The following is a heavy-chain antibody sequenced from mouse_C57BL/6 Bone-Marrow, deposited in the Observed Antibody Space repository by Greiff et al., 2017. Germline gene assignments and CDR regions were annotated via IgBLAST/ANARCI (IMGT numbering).Heavy chain of an antibody. CDR1: GYTFTSYW. J-gene: IGHJ2*01. V-gene: IGHV1-59*01. D-gene: IGHD1-1*01. CDR3: VITTGY. Sequence: QVHVKQPGAELVRPGTSVKLSCKASGYTFTSYWMHWLKKRPGQGLAWIGVIDPSDSYTNYNQKFKDNATLTVYTSSSTAYMQLSSLTSEDSAVYYCVITTGYWGQGTTLTVSS. CDR2: IDPSDSYT.